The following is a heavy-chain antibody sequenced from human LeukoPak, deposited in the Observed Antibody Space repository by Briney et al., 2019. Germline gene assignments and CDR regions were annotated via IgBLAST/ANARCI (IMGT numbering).Heavy chain of an antibody. CDR3: ARDNHGNYYFDS. CDR1: GGSLSGYY. Sequence: PSETLSLTCTVSGGSLSGYYWSWIRQPPGKGLEWIGYIYYSGSTNYNPSLKSRVTISVDTSKNHFSLKLSSVTAADTAVYYCARDNHGNYYFDSWGQGTLVTVSS. V-gene: IGHV4-59*01. D-gene: IGHD4-23*01. J-gene: IGHJ4*02. CDR2: IYYSGST.